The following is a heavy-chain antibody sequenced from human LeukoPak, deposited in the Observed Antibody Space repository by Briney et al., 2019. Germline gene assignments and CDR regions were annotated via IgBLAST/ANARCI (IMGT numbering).Heavy chain of an antibody. V-gene: IGHV4-59*01. Sequence: SETLSLTCTASGGSISSYYWSRIRQPPGKGLEWIGYIYYSGSTNYNPSLKSRVTISVDTSKNQFSLKLSSVTAADTAVYYCARDAQGLYYFDYWGQGTLVTVSS. CDR3: ARDAQGLYYFDY. CDR2: IYYSGST. J-gene: IGHJ4*02. CDR1: GGSISSYY.